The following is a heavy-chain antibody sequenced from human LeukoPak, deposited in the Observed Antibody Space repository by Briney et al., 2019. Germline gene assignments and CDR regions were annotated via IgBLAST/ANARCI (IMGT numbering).Heavy chain of an antibody. V-gene: IGHV1-69*13. CDR1: GGTFSSYA. CDR3: AREDVRRITGTARGAFDI. CDR2: IIPIFGTA. J-gene: IGHJ3*02. D-gene: IGHD1-20*01. Sequence: GASVKVSCKASGGTFSSYAISWVRQSPGQGLEWMGGIIPIFGTANYAQKFQDRVTITADESTSTAYMELSSLRSEDTAVYYCAREDVRRITGTARGAFDIWGQGTMVTVSS.